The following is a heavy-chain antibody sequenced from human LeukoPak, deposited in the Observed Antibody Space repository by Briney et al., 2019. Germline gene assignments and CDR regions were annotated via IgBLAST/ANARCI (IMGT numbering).Heavy chain of an antibody. CDR2: ISRNGGST. CDR1: GFTFSSYA. J-gene: IGHJ4*02. V-gene: IGHV3-64*01. CDR3: AKDRPIFKD. Sequence: PGGSLRLSCAASGFTFSSYAMHWVRQAPGKGLEYVSAISRNGGSTYYANSVKGRFTISRDNSKNTLYLQMGSLRAEDTAVYYCAKDRPIFKDWGQGTQVTVSS.